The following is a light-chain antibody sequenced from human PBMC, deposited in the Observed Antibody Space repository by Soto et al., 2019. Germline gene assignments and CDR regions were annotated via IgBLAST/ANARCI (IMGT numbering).Light chain of an antibody. J-gene: IGKJ2*01. CDR2: QAS. Sequence: DIQMTQSPSTLSASVGDRVTITCRASQSISTFLAWYQQKPGKAPKLLIYQASTLDTGVTSTFSGSGSGTEFTLTSSSLQPDDFATYHCQQYNAYPHTFGQGTKLEIK. CDR1: QSISTF. V-gene: IGKV1-5*03. CDR3: QQYNAYPHT.